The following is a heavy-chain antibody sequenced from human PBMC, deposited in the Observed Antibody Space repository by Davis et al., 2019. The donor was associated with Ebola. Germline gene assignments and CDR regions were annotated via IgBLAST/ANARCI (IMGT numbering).Heavy chain of an antibody. D-gene: IGHD1-26*01. Sequence: ASVKVSCKASGYTFTSYYMHWVRHAPGQGLEWMGIINPSGGSTSYAQKFQGRVTMTRDTSTSTVYMELSSLRSDDTAVYYCARRVGARSGFDSWGQGSLVTVSS. CDR3: ARRVGARSGFDS. CDR1: GYTFTSYY. J-gene: IGHJ4*02. V-gene: IGHV1-46*01. CDR2: INPSGGST.